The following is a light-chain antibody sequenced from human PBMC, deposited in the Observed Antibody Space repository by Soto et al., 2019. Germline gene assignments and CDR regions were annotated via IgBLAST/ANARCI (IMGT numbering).Light chain of an antibody. J-gene: IGKJ1*01. CDR3: QQYNSYS. V-gene: IGKV1-5*01. CDR2: HAF. Sequence: DIQMNQSPSTLPASVGDRVTITCRASQSISNWLAWYQQKPGTAPKVLIYHAFNLQSGVPSRLSSSVSGTEFALTISSLQPDEFATYYCQQYNSYSFGQGAKVDIK. CDR1: QSISNW.